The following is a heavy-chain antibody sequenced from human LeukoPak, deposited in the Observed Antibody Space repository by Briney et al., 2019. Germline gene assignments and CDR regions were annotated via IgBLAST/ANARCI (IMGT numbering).Heavy chain of an antibody. D-gene: IGHD3-22*01. CDR2: IYYSGST. CDR3: ARHRYYYDSSGYYYQP. J-gene: IGHJ5*02. Sequence: PSETLSLTCTASGASISSYYWSWIRQPPGKGLEWIGYIYYSGSTNYNPSLKSRVTISVDTSKNQFYLRLSSVTAADTAVYYCARHRYYYDSSGYYYQPWGQGTLVTVSS. V-gene: IGHV4-59*01. CDR1: GASISSYY.